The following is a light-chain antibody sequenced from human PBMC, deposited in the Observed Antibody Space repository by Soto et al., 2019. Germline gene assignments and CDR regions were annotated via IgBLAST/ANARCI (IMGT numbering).Light chain of an antibody. CDR3: QLYGGSHMFS. V-gene: IGKV3-20*01. J-gene: IGKJ2*01. Sequence: EIVLTQSPGTLSLSPGEGGTLSCRASQSISSSYLAWYQQKPGQSPRLLFYAASSRATGVPDRFSGIGYGTDFTLTISRLEPEDFAVYYCQLYGGSHMFSFGQGTKLEIK. CDR2: AAS. CDR1: QSISSSY.